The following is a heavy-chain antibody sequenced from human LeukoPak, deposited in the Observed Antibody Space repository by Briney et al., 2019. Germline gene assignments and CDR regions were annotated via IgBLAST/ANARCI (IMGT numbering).Heavy chain of an antibody. V-gene: IGHV4-39*07. J-gene: IGHJ4*02. CDR2: IYYSGST. CDR1: GGSISSSSYY. Sequence: SETLSLTCTVSGGSISSSSYYWGWIRQPPGKGLEWIGSIYYSGSTYYNPSLKSRVTISVDTSKTQFSLKLSSVTAADTAVYYCARSVDTAMVAFDYWGQGTLVTVSS. D-gene: IGHD5-18*01. CDR3: ARSVDTAMVAFDY.